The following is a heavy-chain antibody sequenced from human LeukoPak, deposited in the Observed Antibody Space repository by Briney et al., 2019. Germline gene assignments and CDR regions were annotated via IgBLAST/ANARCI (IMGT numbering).Heavy chain of an antibody. D-gene: IGHD5-18*01. Sequence: GGSLRLSCTASGFSFSSFWMSWVRQAPRKGLEWVANIKDDGSVKNHVDSLKGRFTISRDNSENTVYLQMNNLRAEDTALYYCAGRVTGYSSGYVYWGQGTLVTVS. CDR2: IKDDGSVK. J-gene: IGHJ4*02. CDR1: GFSFSSFW. V-gene: IGHV3-7*03. CDR3: AGRVTGYSSGYVY.